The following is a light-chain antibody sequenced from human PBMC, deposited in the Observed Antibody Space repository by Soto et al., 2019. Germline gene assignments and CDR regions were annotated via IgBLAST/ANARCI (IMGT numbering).Light chain of an antibody. CDR3: QQRDIWPWT. Sequence: IVLTQSPGTLSFSPVERSPLSVSASQSVSSSYLDWYQQKPGQAPRLLIYDASYRATDIPPRFSGSGSGTDFTLTISSLEPEDFAVYYCQQRDIWPWTFGQGTKVDIK. CDR1: QSVSSSY. CDR2: DAS. V-gene: IGKV3D-20*02. J-gene: IGKJ1*01.